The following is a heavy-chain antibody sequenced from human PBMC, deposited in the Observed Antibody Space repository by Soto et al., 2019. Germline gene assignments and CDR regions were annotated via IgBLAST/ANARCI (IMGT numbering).Heavy chain of an antibody. V-gene: IGHV5-51*01. D-gene: IGHD3-16*02. CDR1: GYSFTSYW. Sequence: LGESLKISCKGSGYSFTSYWIGWVRQMPGKGLEWMGIIYPGDSDTRYSPSFQGQVTISADKSISTAYLQWSSLKASDTAMYYCARLHNGELSSLDAFDIWGQGTMVTVSS. CDR2: IYPGDSDT. CDR3: ARLHNGELSSLDAFDI. J-gene: IGHJ3*02.